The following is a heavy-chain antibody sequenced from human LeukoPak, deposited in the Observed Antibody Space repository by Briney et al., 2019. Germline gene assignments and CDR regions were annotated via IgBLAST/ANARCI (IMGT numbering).Heavy chain of an antibody. V-gene: IGHV4-4*07. D-gene: IGHD3-3*01. CDR1: GGSISSYY. CDR3: ASWTFGVVINDAFDI. Sequence: PSETLSLTCTVSGGSISSYYWSWIRQPAGKGLEWIGRIYTSGSTNYNPSLKSRVTMSVDTSKNQFSLKLSSVTAADTAVYYCASWTFGVVINDAFDIWGQGTMVTVSS. CDR2: IYTSGST. J-gene: IGHJ3*02.